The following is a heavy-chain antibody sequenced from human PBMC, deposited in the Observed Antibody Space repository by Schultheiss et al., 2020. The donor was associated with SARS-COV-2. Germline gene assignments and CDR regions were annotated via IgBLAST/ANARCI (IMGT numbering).Heavy chain of an antibody. CDR3: TTDLAWKGYYYYYGMDV. Sequence: GGSLRLSCAASGFTFDDYGMSWVHQAPGKGLEWVGRIKSKTDGGTTDYAAPVKGRFTISRDDSKNTLYLQMNSLKTEDTAVYYCTTDLAWKGYYYYYGMDVWGQGTTVTVSS. CDR1: GFTFDDYG. J-gene: IGHJ6*02. D-gene: IGHD1-1*01. V-gene: IGHV3-15*01. CDR2: IKSKTDGGTT.